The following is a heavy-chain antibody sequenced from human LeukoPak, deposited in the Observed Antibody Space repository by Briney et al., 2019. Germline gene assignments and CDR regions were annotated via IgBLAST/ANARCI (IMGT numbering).Heavy chain of an antibody. D-gene: IGHD2-8*01. CDR1: GFIVSSNY. CDR2: IYSDGST. J-gene: IGHJ4*02. CDR3: AKDIYCSTGVCRQYYFDY. Sequence: GGSLRLSCAASGFIVSSNYMSWVRQAPGKGLEWVSVIYSDGSTYYADSVKGRYIISRDNFKNTLYLQMNSLRAEDTAVYYCAKDIYCSTGVCRQYYFDYWGQGTLVTVSS. V-gene: IGHV3-66*01.